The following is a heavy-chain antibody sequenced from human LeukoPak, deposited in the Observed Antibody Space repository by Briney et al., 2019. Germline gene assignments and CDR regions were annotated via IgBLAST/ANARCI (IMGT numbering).Heavy chain of an antibody. J-gene: IGHJ5*02. CDR3: ARGVLPIVVVPAATFEP. D-gene: IGHD2-2*01. CDR2: ISSSSSYI. CDR1: GFTFSSYS. V-gene: IGHV3-21*01. Sequence: GGSLRLSCAASGFTFSSYSMNWVRQAPGKGLEWVSSISSSSSYIYYADSAKGRFTISRDNAKNSLYLQMNSLRAEDTAVYYCARGVLPIVVVPAATFEPWGQGTLVTVSS.